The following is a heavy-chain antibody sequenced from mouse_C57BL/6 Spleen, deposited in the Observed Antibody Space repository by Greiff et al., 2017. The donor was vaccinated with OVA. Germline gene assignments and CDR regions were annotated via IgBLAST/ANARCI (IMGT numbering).Heavy chain of an antibody. CDR1: GFTFSDAW. V-gene: IGHV6-6*01. D-gene: IGHD2-4*01. J-gene: IGHJ3*01. CDR3: TLIYYDYDGSWFAY. CDR2: IRNKANNHAT. Sequence: EVKLVESGGGLVQPGGSMKLSCAASGFTFSDAWMDWVRQSPEKGLEWVAEIRNKANNHATYYAESVKGRFTISRDDSKSSVYLQMNSLRAEDTGIYYCTLIYYDYDGSWFAYWGQGTLVTVSA.